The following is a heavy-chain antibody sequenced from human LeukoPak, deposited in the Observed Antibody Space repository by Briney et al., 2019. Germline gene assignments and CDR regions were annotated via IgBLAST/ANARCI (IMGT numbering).Heavy chain of an antibody. D-gene: IGHD3-22*01. CDR1: GDSISSSNYY. CDR2: IYYSGKT. V-gene: IGHV4-39*07. Sequence: SETLSLTCTVSGDSISSSNYYWGWIRQPPGKGLEWIAIIYYSGKTYYNPSLKSRVSISVDTSNNQFSLKLSSVTAADTAVYYCARGTTYYYDSSRFDLWGRGTLVTVSS. CDR3: ARGTTYYYDSSRFDL. J-gene: IGHJ2*01.